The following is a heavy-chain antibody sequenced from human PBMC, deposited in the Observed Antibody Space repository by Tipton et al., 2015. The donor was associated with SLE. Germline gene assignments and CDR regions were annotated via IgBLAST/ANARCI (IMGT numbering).Heavy chain of an antibody. Sequence: TLSLTCTVSGGSISSHYWSWIRQPPGKGLEWIGYIYYSGSTNYNPSLKSRVTISVDTSKNQFSLKLSSVTAADTAVYYCALTIFGAVFDPWGQGTLVTVSS. J-gene: IGHJ5*02. V-gene: IGHV4-59*11. CDR1: GGSISSHY. D-gene: IGHD3-3*01. CDR2: IYYSGST. CDR3: ALTIFGAVFDP.